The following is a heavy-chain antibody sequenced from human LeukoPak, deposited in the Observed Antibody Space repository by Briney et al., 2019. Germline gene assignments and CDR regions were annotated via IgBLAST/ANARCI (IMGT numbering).Heavy chain of an antibody. CDR3: ARDRGHYDFWSGSIQGWFDP. CDR2: IYHSGST. D-gene: IGHD3-3*01. V-gene: IGHV4-38-2*02. Sequence: PSETLSLTRTVSGYSISSGYYWGWIRQPPGKGLEWIGSIYHSGSTYYNPSLKSRVTISVDTSKNQFSLKLSSVTAADTAVYYCARDRGHYDFWSGSIQGWFDPWGQGTLVTVSS. J-gene: IGHJ5*02. CDR1: GYSISSGYY.